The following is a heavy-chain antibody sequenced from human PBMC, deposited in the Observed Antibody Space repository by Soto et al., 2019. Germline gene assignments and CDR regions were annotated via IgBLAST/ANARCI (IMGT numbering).Heavy chain of an antibody. CDR2: IYYSGST. CDR1: GGSISSYY. Sequence: QVQLQESGPGLVKPSETLSLTCTGSGGSISSYYWSWIRQPPGKGLEWIGYIYYSGSTNYNPSLKSRVTISVDTSKNQFSLKLSSVTAADTAVYYCARLAPYCSSTSCYVDYWGQGTLVTVSS. V-gene: IGHV4-59*08. CDR3: ARLAPYCSSTSCYVDY. D-gene: IGHD2-2*01. J-gene: IGHJ4*02.